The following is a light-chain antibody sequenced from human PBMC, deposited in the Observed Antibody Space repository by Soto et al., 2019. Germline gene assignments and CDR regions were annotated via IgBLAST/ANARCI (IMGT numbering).Light chain of an antibody. CDR1: QTISSW. V-gene: IGKV1-5*03. CDR3: QHYNSYSEA. Sequence: DIQMTQSPSTLSGSVGDGVTITCRASQTISSWLAWYQQKPGKAPKLLIYKASTLKSGVPSRFSGSGSGTEFTLTISSLQPDDFATYYRQHYNSYSEAFGQGTKVDIK. J-gene: IGKJ1*01. CDR2: KAS.